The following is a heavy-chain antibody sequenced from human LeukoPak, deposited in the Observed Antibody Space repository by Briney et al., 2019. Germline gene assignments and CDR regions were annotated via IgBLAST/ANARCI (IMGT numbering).Heavy chain of an antibody. CDR3: ARTPGGYSWFDP. Sequence: ASVKVSCKASGYTFTYYYIHWVRQAPGQGLEWMGVINPSGGSTSYAQKFQGRVTMTRDMSTRTVYMELSSLRSEDTAVYYCARTPGGYSWFDPWGQGTLVTVPS. J-gene: IGHJ5*02. D-gene: IGHD1-14*01. V-gene: IGHV1-46*01. CDR2: INPSGGST. CDR1: GYTFTYYY.